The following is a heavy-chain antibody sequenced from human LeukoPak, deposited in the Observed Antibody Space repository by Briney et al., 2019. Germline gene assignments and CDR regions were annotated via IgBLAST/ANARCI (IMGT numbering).Heavy chain of an antibody. V-gene: IGHV3-30*04. CDR1: GFTFSSYA. CDR2: ISYDGSNK. J-gene: IGHJ3*02. CDR3: ARDFRAYCGGDCYSGDAFDI. D-gene: IGHD2-21*02. Sequence: GGSLRLSCAASGFTFSSYAMHWVRQAPGKGLEWVAVISYDGSNKYCADSVKGRFTISRDNSKNTLYLQMNSLRAEDTAVCYCARDFRAYCGGDCYSGDAFDIWGQGTMVTVSS.